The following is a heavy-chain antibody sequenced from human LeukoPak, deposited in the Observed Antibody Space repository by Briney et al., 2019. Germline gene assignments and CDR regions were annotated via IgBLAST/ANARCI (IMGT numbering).Heavy chain of an antibody. D-gene: IGHD3-3*01. CDR2: IKQDGSEK. V-gene: IGHV3-7*01. J-gene: IGHJ6*02. CDR3: AREYYDFWSGYYTYYYGMDV. Sequence: GGSLRLSCAASGFTFSSYWKSWVRQAPGKGLEWVANIKQDGSEKYYVDSVKGRFTISRDNAKNSLYLQMNSLRAEDTAVYYCAREYYDFWSGYYTYYYGMDVWGQGTTVTVSS. CDR1: GFTFSSYW.